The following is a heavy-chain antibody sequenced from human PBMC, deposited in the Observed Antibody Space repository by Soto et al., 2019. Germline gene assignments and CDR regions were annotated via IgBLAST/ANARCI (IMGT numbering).Heavy chain of an antibody. CDR1: GYTFASHY. CDR3: GRDTSGLDY. Sequence: QVQLVQSGAEVKKPGASVKVSCQASGYTFASHYIHWVRQAPGQGLEWMGVSNPNGGNTRYAQRFQDRLTLTNDTPTNTVYLDLSSLSSDDPAVYYCGRDTSGLDYWGQGTLVPVSS. CDR2: SNPNGGNT. J-gene: IGHJ4*02. V-gene: IGHV1-46*01.